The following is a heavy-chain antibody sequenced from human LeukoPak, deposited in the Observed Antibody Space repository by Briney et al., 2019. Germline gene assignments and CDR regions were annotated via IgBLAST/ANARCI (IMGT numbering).Heavy chain of an antibody. CDR3: ARGADLWSGTSLKN. D-gene: IGHD3-3*01. V-gene: IGHV4-61*02. CDR1: GGSISSGSYY. Sequence: SETLSLTCTVSGGSISSGSYYWSWIRQPAGKGLEWIGRIYTSGSTNYNPSLKSRVTISVDTSKNQFSLKLSSVTAADTAVYYCARGADLWSGTSLKNWGQGTLVTVSS. CDR2: IYTSGST. J-gene: IGHJ4*02.